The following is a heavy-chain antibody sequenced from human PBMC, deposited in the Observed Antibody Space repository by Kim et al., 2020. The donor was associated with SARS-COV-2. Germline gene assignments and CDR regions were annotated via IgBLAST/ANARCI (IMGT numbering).Heavy chain of an antibody. D-gene: IGHD3-22*01. J-gene: IGHJ4*02. Sequence: GESLKISCKGSGYSFTNYWIGWVRRMPGKGLEWMGIVFPGDSDTRYSPSFQGQVTMSADTSISTAYLQLSGLKASDTAMYYCARRRRYDSGGYTWYYFDYWGQGTLVTVSS. V-gene: IGHV5-51*01. CDR1: GYSFTNYW. CDR2: VFPGDSDT. CDR3: ARRRRYDSGGYTWYYFDY.